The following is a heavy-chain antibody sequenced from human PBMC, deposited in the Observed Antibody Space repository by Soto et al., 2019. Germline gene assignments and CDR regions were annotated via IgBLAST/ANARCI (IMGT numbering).Heavy chain of an antibody. J-gene: IGHJ4*02. V-gene: IGHV3-30*18. CDR3: AKDPSGPTRQWLSRNQDY. CDR1: GFTFSSYG. CDR2: ISYDGSNK. Sequence: PGGSLRLSCAASGFTFSSYGMHWVRQAPGKGLEWVAVISYDGSNKYYADSVKGRFTISRDNSKNTLYLQMNSLRAEDTAVYYCAKDPSGPTRQWLSRNQDYWGQGTLVTVSS. D-gene: IGHD6-19*01.